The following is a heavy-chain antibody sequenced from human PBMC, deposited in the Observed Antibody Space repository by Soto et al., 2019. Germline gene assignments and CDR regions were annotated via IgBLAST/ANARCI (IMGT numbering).Heavy chain of an antibody. J-gene: IGHJ4*01. D-gene: IGHD3-16*01. CDR2: IYYDGKT. Sequence: PSETLSLTCSVSGGSISSSSDYWGWIRQPPGKGLEWIGSIYYDGKTYYNASLKSRVSIFADASKNQFSLRVSSVTVADTAVYYCARRSHTYWPAHWGRGTQVTVSS. CDR1: GGSISSSSDY. CDR3: ARRSHTYWPAH. V-gene: IGHV4-39*01.